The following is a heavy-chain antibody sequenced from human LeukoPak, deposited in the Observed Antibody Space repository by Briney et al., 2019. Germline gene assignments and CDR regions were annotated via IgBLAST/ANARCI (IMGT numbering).Heavy chain of an antibody. V-gene: IGHV3-9*01. CDR2: ISWNSAVT. D-gene: IGHD3-10*01. J-gene: IGHJ4*02. CDR3: AKGGGPGSCYNGYFDC. Sequence: GGSLRLSCAASGFTFDEYAMYWVRQVPGKGLEWVSGISWNSAVTGYADSVKGRFTISRDSAKNSLYLQMDSLRAEDTALYYCAKGGGPGSCYNGYFDCWGQGTLVTVSS. CDR1: GFTFDEYA.